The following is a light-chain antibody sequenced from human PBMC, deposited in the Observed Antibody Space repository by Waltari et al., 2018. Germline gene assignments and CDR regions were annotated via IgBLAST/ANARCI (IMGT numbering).Light chain of an antibody. CDR2: WAS. CDR3: QQYYSIPIT. Sequence: DVVATQFPDSVAVSLGESATITCRSSQSLLYSSNNKNYLAWYQQKPGKPPKLLIYWASTRESGIPDRFSGSGSGTDFTLTISSLQAEDVAVYYCQQYYSIPITFGQGTRLEIK. J-gene: IGKJ5*01. CDR1: QSLLYSSNNKNY. V-gene: IGKV4-1*01.